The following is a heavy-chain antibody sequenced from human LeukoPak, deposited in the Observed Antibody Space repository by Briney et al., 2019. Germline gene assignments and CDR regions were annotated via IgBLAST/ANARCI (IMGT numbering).Heavy chain of an antibody. J-gene: IGHJ4*02. CDR2: IYTGGST. Sequence: SETLSLTCTVSGGSISSYYWSWIRQPAGKGLEWIGRIYTGGSTNYNPSLKSRVTMSVDTSKNQFSLKLSSVTAADTAVYYCARVYIAVASPEYYFDYWGQGTLVTVSS. CDR1: GGSISSYY. V-gene: IGHV4-4*07. D-gene: IGHD6-19*01. CDR3: ARVYIAVASPEYYFDY.